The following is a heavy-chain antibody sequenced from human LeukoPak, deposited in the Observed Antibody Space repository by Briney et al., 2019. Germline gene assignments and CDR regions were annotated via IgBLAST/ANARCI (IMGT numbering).Heavy chain of an antibody. V-gene: IGHV4-30-4*08. D-gene: IGHD1-26*01. CDR1: GVSISSGDYY. J-gene: IGHJ4*02. CDR2: IYYSGST. CDR3: ARRRLELFFDY. Sequence: SETLSLTCTVSGVSISSGDYYWSWIREPPGKGLEWIGYIYYSGSTYYNPSLKSRVTISVDTSKNQFSLKLSSVTAADTAVYYCARRRLELFFDYWGQGTLITVSS.